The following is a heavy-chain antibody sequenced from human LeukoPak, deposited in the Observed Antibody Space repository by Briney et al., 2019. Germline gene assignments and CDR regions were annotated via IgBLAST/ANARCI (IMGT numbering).Heavy chain of an antibody. CDR3: ARDRGWGLRFLDY. D-gene: IGHD1-26*01. Sequence: PGGSLRLSCAASGFTFSSYWMTWVRQAPGKGLEWVANIKQDGSEKYYADSVKGRFTISRDNAKNSLYLQMDSLRAEDTAMYYCARDRGWGLRFLDYWGQGTLVTVSS. CDR1: GFTFSSYW. CDR2: IKQDGSEK. V-gene: IGHV3-7*01. J-gene: IGHJ4*02.